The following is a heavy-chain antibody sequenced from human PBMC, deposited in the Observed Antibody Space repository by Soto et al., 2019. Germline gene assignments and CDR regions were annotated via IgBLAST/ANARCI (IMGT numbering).Heavy chain of an antibody. CDR3: ARNIGGFSGYANFDY. Sequence: EVQLLESGGDLIQPGGSLRLSCVASGFTYSNDDLSWVRQASGKGLEWVSAITAGGFNTYYADSVKGRFTISRDNSKNTVYLQMNSLRAEDTAVYYCARNIGGFSGYANFDYWRQGTLVNVSS. J-gene: IGHJ4*02. V-gene: IGHV3-23*01. CDR1: GFTYSNDD. D-gene: IGHD5-12*01. CDR2: ITAGGFNT.